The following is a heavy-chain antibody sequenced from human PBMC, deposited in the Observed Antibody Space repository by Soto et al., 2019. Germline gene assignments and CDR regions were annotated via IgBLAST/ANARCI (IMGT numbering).Heavy chain of an antibody. CDR1: GYTLTELS. V-gene: IGHV1-24*01. Sequence: ASVKVSCKVSGYTLTELSMHWVRQAPGKGLEWMGGFDPEDGETIYAQKFQGRVTMTEDTSTDTAYMELSSLRSGDTAVYYCAGRGLYSGFAFDIWGQGTMVTVSS. CDR2: FDPEDGET. CDR3: AGRGLYSGFAFDI. D-gene: IGHD5-12*01. J-gene: IGHJ3*02.